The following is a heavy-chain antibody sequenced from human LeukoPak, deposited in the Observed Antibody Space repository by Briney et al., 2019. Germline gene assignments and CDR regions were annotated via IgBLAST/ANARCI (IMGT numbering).Heavy chain of an antibody. J-gene: IGHJ4*02. D-gene: IGHD1-20*01. CDR1: GFTFSSYS. CDR2: ISSSSSCI. Sequence: PGGSLRLSCAASGFTFSSYSMNWVRQAPGKGLEWVSCISSSSSCIYNADSVKGRFTISRDNAKNSLYLQMNSLRVEDTAVYYCARAHNWKYGTFDYWGQGTLVTVSS. CDR3: ARAHNWKYGTFDY. V-gene: IGHV3-21*01.